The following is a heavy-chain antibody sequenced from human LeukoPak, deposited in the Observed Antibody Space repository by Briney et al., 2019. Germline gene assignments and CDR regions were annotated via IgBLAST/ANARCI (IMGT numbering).Heavy chain of an antibody. Sequence: VGSLRLSCTASEFTVSRNYMLWVRQAPGKGLEWVSLIFSNGDTHYADSVKGRFTISRDTSKNTVSLQMNSLRVEDTAMYYCTRDQMNYWGQGTLVTVSS. CDR3: TRDQMNY. J-gene: IGHJ4*02. V-gene: IGHV3-53*01. CDR2: IFSNGDT. CDR1: EFTVSRNY. D-gene: IGHD5-24*01.